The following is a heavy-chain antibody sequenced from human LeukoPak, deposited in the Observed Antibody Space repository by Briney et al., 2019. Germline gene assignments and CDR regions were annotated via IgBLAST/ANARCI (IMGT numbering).Heavy chain of an antibody. J-gene: IGHJ5*02. V-gene: IGHV4-30-4*01. CDR1: GDSVTRDDYF. D-gene: IGHD5-12*01. Sequence: PSETLSLTCGVSGDSVTRDDYFYSWTRQPPGGGLEWIAYIYYTAGSYYNPSLRSRVTMSIDTSRNQFSLKLSSVTAADTAVYYCAREGVDIVATMSGNWFDPWGQGTLVTVSS. CDR2: IYYTAGS. CDR3: AREGVDIVATMSGNWFDP.